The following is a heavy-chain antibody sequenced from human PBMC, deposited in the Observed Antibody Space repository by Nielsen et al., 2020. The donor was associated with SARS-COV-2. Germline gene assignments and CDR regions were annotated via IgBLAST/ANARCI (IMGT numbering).Heavy chain of an antibody. CDR2: IYYSGST. CDR1: GGSISSSSYY. J-gene: IGHJ5*02. D-gene: IGHD6-13*01. V-gene: IGHV4-39*07. Sequence: GSLRLSCTVSGGSISSSSYYWGWIRQPPGKGLEWIGSIYYSGSTYYNPSLKSRVTISVDTSKNQFSLKLSSVTAADTAVYYCAREGGYSSTWGQGTLVTVSS. CDR3: AREGGYSST.